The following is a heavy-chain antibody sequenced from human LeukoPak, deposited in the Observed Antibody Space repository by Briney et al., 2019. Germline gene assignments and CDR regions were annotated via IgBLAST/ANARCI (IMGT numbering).Heavy chain of an antibody. J-gene: IGHJ4*02. CDR1: GFTVSSNY. D-gene: IGHD3-10*01. V-gene: IGHV3-53*01. Sequence: GGSLRLSCAASGFTVSSNYMSWVRQAPGKGLEWVSVIYSGGSTYYADSVKGRFTISRDNSKNTLYLQMNSLRGEDTAVYYCARVWFGESMAFDYWGQGTLVTVSS. CDR2: IYSGGST. CDR3: ARVWFGESMAFDY.